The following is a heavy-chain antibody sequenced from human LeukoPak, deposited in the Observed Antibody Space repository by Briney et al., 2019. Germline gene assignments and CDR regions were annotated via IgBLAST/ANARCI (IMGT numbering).Heavy chain of an antibody. V-gene: IGHV4-39*01. J-gene: IGHJ4*02. Sequence: SETLSLTCIVSGGSISSSSYYWGWIRQPPGKGLEWIGSIYYSGSTYYNPSLKSRVTISVDTSKNQFSLKLSSVTAADTAVYYCARHKSCYYFDYWGQGTLVTVSS. CDR1: GGSISSSSYY. D-gene: IGHD2-15*01. CDR2: IYYSGST. CDR3: ARHKSCYYFDY.